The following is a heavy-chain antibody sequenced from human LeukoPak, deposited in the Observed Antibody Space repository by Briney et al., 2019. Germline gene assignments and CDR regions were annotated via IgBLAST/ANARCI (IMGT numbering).Heavy chain of an antibody. Sequence: SETLSLTCTVSGGSISSYYWTWIRQPPGKGLEWIGYIYYSGSTNYNPSLKSRVTISVDTSKNQFSLKLSSVTAADTAVYYCPRDRHPDNIAAAGQPYYYYGMDVWGQGTTVTVSS. CDR3: PRDRHPDNIAAAGQPYYYYGMDV. J-gene: IGHJ6*02. CDR1: GGSISSYY. D-gene: IGHD6-13*01. CDR2: IYYSGST. V-gene: IGHV4-59*01.